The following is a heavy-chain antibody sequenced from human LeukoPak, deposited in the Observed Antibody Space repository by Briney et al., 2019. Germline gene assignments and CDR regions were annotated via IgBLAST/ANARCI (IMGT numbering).Heavy chain of an antibody. CDR2: IKQDGSEK. Sequence: PGGSLRLSCAASGFTFSSYWMSWVRQAPGKGLEWVANIKQDGSEKYYVDSVKGRFTISRDNAKNTLYLQMNSLRAEDTAVYYCVFGYYYDSGSQYNWFDTWGQGTLVTVSS. J-gene: IGHJ5*02. D-gene: IGHD3-10*01. V-gene: IGHV3-7*02. CDR3: VFGYYYDSGSQYNWFDT. CDR1: GFTFSSYW.